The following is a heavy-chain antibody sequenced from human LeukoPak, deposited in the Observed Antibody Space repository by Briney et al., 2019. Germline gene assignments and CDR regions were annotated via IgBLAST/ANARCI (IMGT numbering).Heavy chain of an antibody. CDR1: GGSISSGGYS. J-gene: IGHJ3*02. Sequence: SETLSLTCAVSGGSISSGGYSWSWIRQPPGKGLEWIGYIYHSGSTYYNPSLKSRVTISVDRSKNQFSLKLSSVTAADPAVYYCARGHSSGWHPSSVEAFDIWGQGTMVNVSS. V-gene: IGHV4-30-2*01. CDR2: IYHSGST. D-gene: IGHD6-19*01. CDR3: ARGHSSGWHPSSVEAFDI.